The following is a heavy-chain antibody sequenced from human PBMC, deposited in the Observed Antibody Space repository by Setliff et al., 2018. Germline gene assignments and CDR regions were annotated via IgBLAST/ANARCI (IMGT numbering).Heavy chain of an antibody. D-gene: IGHD3-10*01. J-gene: IGHJ4*02. CDR2: LDNDGST. CDR1: GFTVSAYD. Sequence: PGGSLRLSCAASGFTVSAYDMSWVRQAPGKGLEWVSLLDNDGSTYYADSVKGRFTISRGNSKNTLYLQMSSLRTEDTAVYYCRLWFGELLRDYWGQGTLVTVPQ. V-gene: IGHV3-53*01. CDR3: RLWFGELLRDY.